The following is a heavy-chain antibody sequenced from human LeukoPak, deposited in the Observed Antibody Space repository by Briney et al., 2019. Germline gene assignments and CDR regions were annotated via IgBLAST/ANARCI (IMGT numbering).Heavy chain of an antibody. CDR1: GGSISSYY. CDR2: IYYSGSN. D-gene: IGHD5-18*01. J-gene: IGHJ4*02. CDR3: ARVTSGYSYEFDY. Sequence: KPSEPLSPTCTVSGGSISSYYCSWVRHPPAQGRAWIGYIYYSGSNYYNPSLKSRVTISVDTSKNQFSLKLSSVTAADTAVYYCARVTSGYSYEFDYWGQGTLVTVSS. V-gene: IGHV4-59*08.